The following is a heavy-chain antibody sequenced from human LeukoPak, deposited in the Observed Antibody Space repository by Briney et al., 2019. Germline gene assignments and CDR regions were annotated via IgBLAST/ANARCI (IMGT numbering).Heavy chain of an antibody. CDR3: AREGYCSGGSCYTPPFDY. CDR2: ISAYNGNT. D-gene: IGHD2-15*01. Sequence: GSVKVSCTASGYTFTSYGISWVRQSPGQGLEWMGWISAYNGNTNYAQKLQGRVTMTTDTSTSTAYMELRSLRSDDTAVYYCAREGYCSGGSCYTPPFDYWGQGTLVTVSS. J-gene: IGHJ4*02. CDR1: GYTFTSYG. V-gene: IGHV1-18*04.